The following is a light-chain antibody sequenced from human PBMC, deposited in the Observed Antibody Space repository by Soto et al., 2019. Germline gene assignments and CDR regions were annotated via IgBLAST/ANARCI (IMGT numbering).Light chain of an antibody. J-gene: IGKJ5*01. CDR3: QQYNNWPAEIT. CDR1: QDISKC. Sequence: IKVTQSPASLSASVGDRVTITFQASQDISKCLNWYQQKAGEAPKLLIYDASNLQSGVPSRFSGSGSGTEFTLTISSLQSEDSAVYYCQQYNNWPAEITFAQGTRLENK. V-gene: IGKV1-33*01. CDR2: DAS.